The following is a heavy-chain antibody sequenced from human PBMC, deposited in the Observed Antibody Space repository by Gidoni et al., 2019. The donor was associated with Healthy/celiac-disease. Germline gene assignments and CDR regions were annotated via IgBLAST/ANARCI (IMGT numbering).Heavy chain of an antibody. CDR1: GFTFSSYA. V-gene: IGHV3-23*01. Sequence: VQMLESGGGLVQPGGSLRLSCAASGFTFSSYAMSWVRQAPGKGLEWVSAISVSGGSTYYADSVKGRFTISRDNSKNTLYLQMNSLRAEDTAVYYCAKGNYGGNAYYMDVWGKGTTVTVSS. J-gene: IGHJ6*03. CDR3: AKGNYGGNAYYMDV. D-gene: IGHD4-17*01. CDR2: ISVSGGST.